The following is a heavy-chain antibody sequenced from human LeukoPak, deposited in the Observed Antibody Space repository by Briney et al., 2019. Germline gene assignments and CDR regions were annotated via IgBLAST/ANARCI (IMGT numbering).Heavy chain of an antibody. CDR1: EFTFKNYA. CDR2: ISWNSGSI. Sequence: PGRSLRLSCAASEFTFKNYAMHWVRQAPGKGLEWVSGISWNSGSIGYADSVKGRFTISRDNAKNSLYLQMNSLRIEDTALYYCAKDLKHSSGWNYYYYGMDVWGQGTTVTVSS. CDR3: AKDLKHSSGWNYYYYGMDV. V-gene: IGHV3-9*01. J-gene: IGHJ6*02. D-gene: IGHD6-19*01.